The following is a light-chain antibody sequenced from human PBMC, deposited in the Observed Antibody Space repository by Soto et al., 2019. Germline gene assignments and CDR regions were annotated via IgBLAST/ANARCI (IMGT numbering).Light chain of an antibody. Sequence: DIQMTQSPSALSASVGDRVTITCRASQDISNYLNWYQQKPGKAPQLLIYAASSLHSGVPSRFSPSGSGTDFTLTISSLQPEDFATYFCQHCYSNLLAFGGGTTGDIK. J-gene: IGKJ4*01. CDR2: AAS. CDR1: QDISNY. CDR3: QHCYSNLLA. V-gene: IGKV1-39*01.